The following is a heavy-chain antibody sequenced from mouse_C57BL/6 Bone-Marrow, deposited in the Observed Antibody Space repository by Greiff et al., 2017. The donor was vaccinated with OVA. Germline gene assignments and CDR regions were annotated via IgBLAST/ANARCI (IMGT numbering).Heavy chain of an antibody. D-gene: IGHD1-1*01. J-gene: IGHJ2*01. CDR3: AGGGCGSSYNFDY. CDR2: IDPSDSET. CDR1: GYTFTSYW. V-gene: IGHV1-52*01. Sequence: VQLQQPGAELVRPGSSVKLSCKASGYTFTSYWMHWVKQRPIQGLEWIGNIDPSDSETHYNQKFKDKATLTVDKSSSTAYMQLSSLTSEDSAVYYCAGGGCGSSYNFDYWGQGTTLTVSS.